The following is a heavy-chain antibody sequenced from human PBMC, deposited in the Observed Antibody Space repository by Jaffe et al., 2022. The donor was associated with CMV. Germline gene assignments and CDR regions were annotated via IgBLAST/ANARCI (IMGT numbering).Heavy chain of an antibody. CDR2: ISWNSGSI. CDR1: GFTFDDYA. CDR3: AKEGGGWYYFDY. J-gene: IGHJ4*02. Sequence: EVQLVESGGGLVQPGRSLRLSCAASGFTFDDYAMHWVRQAPGKGLEWVSGISWNSGSIGYADSVKGRFTISRDNAKNSLYLQMNSLRAEDTALYYCAKEGGGWYYFDYWGQGTLVTVSS. D-gene: IGHD6-19*01. V-gene: IGHV3-9*01.